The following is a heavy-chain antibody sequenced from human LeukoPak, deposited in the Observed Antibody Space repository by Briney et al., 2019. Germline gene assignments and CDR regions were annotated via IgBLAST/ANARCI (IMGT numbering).Heavy chain of an antibody. D-gene: IGHD3-10*01. V-gene: IGHV4-59*01. J-gene: IGHJ3*02. CDR3: ARDTRGGFGNDAFDI. CDR1: GGSISSYY. Sequence: SETLSLTCTVSGGSISSYYWSWIRQPPGKGLEWIGYIYYSGSTNYNPSLKSRVTISVDTSKNQFSLKLSSVTAADTAVYYCARDTRGGFGNDAFDIWGQGTMVAVSS. CDR2: IYYSGST.